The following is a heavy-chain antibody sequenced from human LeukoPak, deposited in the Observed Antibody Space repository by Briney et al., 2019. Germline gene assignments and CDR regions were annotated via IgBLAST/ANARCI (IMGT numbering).Heavy chain of an antibody. CDR3: ARGGSSSWYWSYYYYYGMDV. CDR2: IYYSGST. V-gene: IGHV4-59*01. J-gene: IGHJ6*01. Sequence: SETLSLTCTVSGGSISSYCWSWIRQPPGKGLEWIGYIYYSGSTNYNPSLKSRVTISVDTSKNQFSLKLSSVSAADTAVYYCARGGSSSWYWSYYYYYGMDVWGQGSTVSVSS. D-gene: IGHD6-13*01. CDR1: GGSISSYC.